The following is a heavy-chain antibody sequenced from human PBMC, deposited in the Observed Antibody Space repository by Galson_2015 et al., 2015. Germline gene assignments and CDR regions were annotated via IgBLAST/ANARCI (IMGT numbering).Heavy chain of an antibody. J-gene: IGHJ6*03. V-gene: IGHV3-11*03. CDR3: ASSTIFGGYYMDV. CDR2: ISSSSSYT. CDR1: GFTFSDYY. D-gene: IGHD3-3*01. Sequence: SLRLSCAASGFTFSDYYMSWIRQAPGKGLEWVSYISSSSSYTNYADSVKGRFTISRDNAKNSLYLQMNSLRAEDTAVYYCASSTIFGGYYMDVWGKGTTVTVSS.